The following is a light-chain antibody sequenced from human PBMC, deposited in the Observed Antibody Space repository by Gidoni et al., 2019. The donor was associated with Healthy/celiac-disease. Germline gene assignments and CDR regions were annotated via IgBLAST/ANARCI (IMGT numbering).Light chain of an antibody. V-gene: IGKV3-15*01. J-gene: IGKJ1*01. CDR1: QSVSSN. CDR3: QQYNNWPWT. CDR2: GAS. Sequence: EIVMTQSPATLSVSPGERATLSCRASQSVSSNLAWYQQKPGQAPRLLIYGASTRATGIPAMFSGSGSGPEFTLTISCLQSEAFAVYYCQQYNNWPWTFGQGTKVEI.